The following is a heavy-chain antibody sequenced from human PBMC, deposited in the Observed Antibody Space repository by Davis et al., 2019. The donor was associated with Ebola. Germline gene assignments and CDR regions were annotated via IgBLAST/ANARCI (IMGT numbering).Heavy chain of an antibody. V-gene: IGHV4-59*01. J-gene: IGHJ4*02. CDR2: IYYSGST. CDR3: ARGGIAVAGPDY. D-gene: IGHD6-19*01. CDR1: GGSISSYY. Sequence: ETLSLTCTVSGGSISSYYWSWIRQPPGKGLEWIGYIYYSGSTNYNPSLKSRVTISVDTSKNQFSLKLSSVTAADTAVYYCARGGIAVAGPDYWGQGTLVTVSS.